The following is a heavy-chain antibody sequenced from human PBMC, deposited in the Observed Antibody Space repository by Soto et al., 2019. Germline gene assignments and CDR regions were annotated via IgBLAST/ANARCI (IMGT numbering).Heavy chain of an antibody. CDR2: IYYSGST. D-gene: IGHD3-22*01. CDR3: AKGHYYDSIGAYSFLDY. CDR1: GGSISSGDYY. V-gene: IGHV4-30-4*01. Sequence: SETLSLTCTVSGGSISSGDYYWSWIRQPPGKGLEWIGYIYYSGSTYYNPSLKSRVTISVDTSKNQFSLKLSSVTAEDTAVYYCAKGHYYDSIGAYSFLDYWGLGIPVTVSS. J-gene: IGHJ4*02.